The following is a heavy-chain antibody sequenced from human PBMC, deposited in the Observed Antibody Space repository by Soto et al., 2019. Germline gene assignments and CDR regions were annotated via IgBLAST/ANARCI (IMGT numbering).Heavy chain of an antibody. V-gene: IGHV3-30*18. CDR3: AKFAEDYSAFDI. J-gene: IGHJ3*02. D-gene: IGHD4-4*01. CDR2: ISYDGSNK. CDR1: GFTFSSYG. Sequence: GGSLRLSCAASGFTFSSYGMHWVRQAPGKGLEWVAVISYDGSNKYYADSVKGRFTISRDNSKNTLYLQMNSLRAEDTAVYYCAKFAEDYSAFDIWGQGTMVTVSS.